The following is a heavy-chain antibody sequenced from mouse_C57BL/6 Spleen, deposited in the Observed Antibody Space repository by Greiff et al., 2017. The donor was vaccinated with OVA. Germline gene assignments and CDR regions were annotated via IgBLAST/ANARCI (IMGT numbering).Heavy chain of an antibody. Sequence: VQLQQPGAEPVKPGASVKLSCKASGYTFTSYWMHWVKQRPGRGLEWIGRIDPTSGGTKYNEKFKSKATLTVDKPSSTAYMQLSSLTSEDAAVYYCGRDRGYYAMDYWGQGTSVTVSA. CDR1: GYTFTSYW. J-gene: IGHJ4*01. CDR2: IDPTSGGT. V-gene: IGHV1-72*01. CDR3: GRDRGYYAMDY.